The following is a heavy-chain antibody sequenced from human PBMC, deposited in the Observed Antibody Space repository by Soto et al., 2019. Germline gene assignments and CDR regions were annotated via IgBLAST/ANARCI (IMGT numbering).Heavy chain of an antibody. J-gene: IGHJ6*04. CDR3: ARRGSIAAGSYYYYGMDV. V-gene: IGHV4-4*02. CDR2: IYHSGST. CDR1: GGSISSSNW. D-gene: IGHD6-6*01. Sequence: KPSETLSLTCAVSGGSISSSNWWSWVRQPPGKGLEWIGEIYHSGSTNYNPSLKSRVTISVDKSKNQFSLKLSSVTAADTAVYYCARRGSIAAGSYYYYGMDVWGKGTTVTVSS.